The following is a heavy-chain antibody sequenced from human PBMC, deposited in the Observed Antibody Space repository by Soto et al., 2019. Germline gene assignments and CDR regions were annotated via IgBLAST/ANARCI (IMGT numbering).Heavy chain of an antibody. Sequence: QVPLVQSGAEVKKPGASVKVSCKGSGYAFTTYGITWVRQAPGQGLEWMGWISAHSGNTNYAQKLQDRVTVTRDTSTSTAYMELRSLRSDDTAVYYCARGRYGDYWGQGALVTVSS. D-gene: IGHD1-1*01. J-gene: IGHJ4*02. CDR2: ISAHSGNT. CDR1: GYAFTTYG. V-gene: IGHV1-18*01. CDR3: ARGRYGDY.